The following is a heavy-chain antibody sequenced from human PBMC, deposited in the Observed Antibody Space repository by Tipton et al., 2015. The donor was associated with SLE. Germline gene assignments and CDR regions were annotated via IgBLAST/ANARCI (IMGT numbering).Heavy chain of an antibody. D-gene: IGHD3-10*01. J-gene: IGHJ4*02. CDR1: GGPISSSSYY. CDR3: AKDGGRLLWFGATFDY. CDR2: IYYSGNT. Sequence: TLSLTCTVSGGPISSSSYYWGWIRQPPGKGLEWIGSIYYSGNTYYNPSFKSRVTISVDTSKNQFSLRLTSVTAADTAVYYCAKDGGRLLWFGATFDYWGQGTLVTVSS. V-gene: IGHV4-39*02.